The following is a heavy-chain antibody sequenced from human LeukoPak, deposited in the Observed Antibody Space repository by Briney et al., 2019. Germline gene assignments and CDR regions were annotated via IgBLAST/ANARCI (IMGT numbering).Heavy chain of an antibody. CDR1: GGSFSGYY. V-gene: IGHV4-34*01. J-gene: IGHJ5*02. D-gene: IGHD3-3*01. CDR3: ARGRRSYYDFWSGRFDP. Sequence: PSETLSLTCAVYGGSFSGYYWSWIRQPPGKGLEWIGEINHSGSTNYNPSLKSRVTISVDTSKNQFSLKLSSVTAADTAVYYCARGRRSYYDFWSGRFDPWGQGTLVTVSS. CDR2: INHSGST.